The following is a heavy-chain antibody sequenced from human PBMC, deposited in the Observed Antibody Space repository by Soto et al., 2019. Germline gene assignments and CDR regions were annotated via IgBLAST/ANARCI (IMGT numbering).Heavy chain of an antibody. V-gene: IGHV1-46*01. CDR3: ARDPGYSYGNT. CDR2: IYPGDVNI. D-gene: IGHD5-18*01. CDR1: GYSFTSHY. Sequence: ASVKVSCKAIGYSFTSHYMHWVRQAPGQGLEWMGTIYPGDVNINYAQKIQGRVTMTKDTSTSTVYMELNSLTSEDTAVYYCARDPGYSYGNTWGQGTLVTVSS. J-gene: IGHJ5*02.